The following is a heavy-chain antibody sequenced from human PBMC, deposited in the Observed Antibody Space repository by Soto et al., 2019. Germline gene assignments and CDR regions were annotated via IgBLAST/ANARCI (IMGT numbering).Heavy chain of an antibody. J-gene: IGHJ4*02. CDR3: ATASYYDSSGYYFLDY. D-gene: IGHD3-22*01. CDR1: GFTFSSYA. Sequence: GGSLRLSCAASGFTFSSYAMSWVRQAPGKGLEWVSAISGSGGSTYYADSVKGRFTISRDNSKNTLYLQMSSLRAEDTAVYYCATASYYDSSGYYFLDYWGQGTLVTVSS. CDR2: ISGSGGST. V-gene: IGHV3-23*01.